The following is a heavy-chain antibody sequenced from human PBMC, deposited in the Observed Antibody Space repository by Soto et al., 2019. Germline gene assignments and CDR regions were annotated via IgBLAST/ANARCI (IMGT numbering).Heavy chain of an antibody. CDR2: ISYDGSNK. CDR1: GFTFSSYG. J-gene: IGHJ4*02. V-gene: IGHV3-30*18. Sequence: QVQLVESGGGVVQPGRSLRLSCAASGFTFSSYGMHWVRQAPGKGLEWVAVISYDGSNKYYADSVKGRFTISRDNSKITLYLQMNSLRAEDTAVYYCANGGCSGGSCYPPLYYFDYWGQGTLVTVSS. CDR3: ANGGCSGGSCYPPLYYFDY. D-gene: IGHD2-15*01.